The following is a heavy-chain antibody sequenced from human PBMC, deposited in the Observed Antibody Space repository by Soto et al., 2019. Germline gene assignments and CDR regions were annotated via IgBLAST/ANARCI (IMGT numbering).Heavy chain of an antibody. D-gene: IGHD4-17*01. J-gene: IGHJ4*02. V-gene: IGHV4-30-2*01. Sequence: SETLSLTCTVSGGSISSGGYSWSWIRQPPGKGLEWIGYIYHSGSTYYNPSLKSRVTISVDRSKNQFSLKLSSVTAADTAVYYCARAMTTVTTLDYWGQGTLVTVSS. CDR1: GGSISSGGYS. CDR3: ARAMTTVTTLDY. CDR2: IYHSGST.